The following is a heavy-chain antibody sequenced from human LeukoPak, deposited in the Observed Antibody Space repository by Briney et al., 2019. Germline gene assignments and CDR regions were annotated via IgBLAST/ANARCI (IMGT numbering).Heavy chain of an antibody. D-gene: IGHD6-19*01. J-gene: IGHJ5*02. CDR1: GFTFSSYW. V-gene: IGHV3-7*01. CDR2: IKQDGSEK. CDR3: ARGRGSGWYGSDNWFDP. Sequence: GGSLRLSCAASGFTFSSYWMSWVRQAPGKGLEWVANIKQDGSEKYYVDSVKGRFTISRDNAKNSLYLQMNSLRAEDTAVYYCARGRGSGWYGSDNWFDPWGQGTLVTVSP.